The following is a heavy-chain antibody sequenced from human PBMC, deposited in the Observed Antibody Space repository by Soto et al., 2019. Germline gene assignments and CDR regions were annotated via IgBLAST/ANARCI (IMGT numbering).Heavy chain of an antibody. D-gene: IGHD5-18*01. CDR3: ARDQGYSYGPFDY. J-gene: IGHJ4*02. Sequence: GSLRLSCAASGFTFSSYSMNWVRQAPGKGLEWVSYISSSSSTIYYADSVKGRFTISRDNAKNSLYLQMNSLRAEDTAVYYCARDQGYSYGPFDYWGQGTLVTV. V-gene: IGHV3-48*01. CDR1: GFTFSSYS. CDR2: ISSSSSTI.